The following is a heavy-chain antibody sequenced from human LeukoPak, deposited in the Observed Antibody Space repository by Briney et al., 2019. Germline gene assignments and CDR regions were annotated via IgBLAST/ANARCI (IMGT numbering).Heavy chain of an antibody. CDR2: INHSGSS. CDR3: APRGDIEHSYVYGKWFDP. CDR1: GGSFSAYH. Sequence: SSETLSLTCAVYGGSFSAYHWTWIRQPPGKGLEWIGEINHSGSSNYNSSLRSRVTISVDTSYKQFSLRLSSVTAADTAVYYCAPRGDIEHSYVYGKWFDPRGQGTRVTVSS. J-gene: IGHJ5*02. V-gene: IGHV4-34*01. D-gene: IGHD5-18*01.